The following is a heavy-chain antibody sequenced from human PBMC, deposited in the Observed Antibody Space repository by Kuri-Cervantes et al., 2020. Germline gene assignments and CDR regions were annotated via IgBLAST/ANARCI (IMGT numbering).Heavy chain of an antibody. Sequence: GESLKISCAASGFTFSSYAMHWVRQAPGKGLEWVAVISYDGSNKYYADTVKGRFTISRDNSKNTLYLQMNSLRAEDTSVYHCARDLSYYDFWSDYYVLDYWGQGTLVTVSS. V-gene: IGHV3-30-3*01. D-gene: IGHD3-3*01. CDR3: ARDLSYYDFWSDYYVLDY. J-gene: IGHJ4*02. CDR2: ISYDGSNK. CDR1: GFTFSSYA.